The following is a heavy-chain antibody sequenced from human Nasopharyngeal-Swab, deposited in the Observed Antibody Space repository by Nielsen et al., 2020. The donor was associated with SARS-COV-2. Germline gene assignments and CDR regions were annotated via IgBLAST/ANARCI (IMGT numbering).Heavy chain of an antibody. J-gene: IGHJ3*01. Sequence: GGSLRLSCVVSGFTFDDYAIHWVRQAPGRGLEWVSGISWDSGNIGYADSVKGRFTISRDNAKNSLYLQMNSLRAEDTALYYCVKDNLLRAFDLWGQGTMVTVSS. CDR2: ISWDSGNI. CDR3: VKDNLLRAFDL. V-gene: IGHV3-9*01. CDR1: GFTFDDYA. D-gene: IGHD2-15*01.